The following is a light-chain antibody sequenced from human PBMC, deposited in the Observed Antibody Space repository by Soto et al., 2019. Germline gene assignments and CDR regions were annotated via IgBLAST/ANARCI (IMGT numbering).Light chain of an antibody. CDR3: STSTSSSSVV. CDR2: DVS. J-gene: IGLJ2*01. V-gene: IGLV2-14*01. CDR1: SSDVGGYNY. Sequence: QSALTQPASVSGSPGQSITISCTGTSSDVGGYNYVSWYQQHPGKAPKLMIYDVSNRPSGVSNRFSDSKSGNTASLTISGLQAEDESYYYCSTSTSSSSVVFGGGTKLTVL.